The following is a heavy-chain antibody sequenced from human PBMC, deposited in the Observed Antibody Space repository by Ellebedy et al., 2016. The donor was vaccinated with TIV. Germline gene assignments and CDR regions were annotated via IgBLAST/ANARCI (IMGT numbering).Heavy chain of an antibody. CDR2: IGYDGSKK. CDR1: GFTFSSYG. Sequence: PGGSLRLSCAASGFTFSSYGIHWVRRAPGKGLEWVAAIGYDGSKKSYADSVKGRITISRDNSKNTVDLQMNSLIAEDTAVYYCAKRAQISSHGLDIWGQGTMVTVSS. CDR3: AKRAQISSHGLDI. V-gene: IGHV3-30*02. D-gene: IGHD4-17*01. J-gene: IGHJ3*02.